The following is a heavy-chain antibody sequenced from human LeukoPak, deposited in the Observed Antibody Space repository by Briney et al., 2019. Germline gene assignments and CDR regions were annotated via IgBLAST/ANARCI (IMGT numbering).Heavy chain of an antibody. CDR1: GFTFSDYY. CDR3: ARVRLIFGVVISPYYFDY. Sequence: PGGSLRLSCAASGFTFSDYYMSWIRQAPGKGLEWVSYISSSGSTIYYADSVKGRFTISRDNAKNSLYLQMNSLRAEDTAVYYCARVRLIFGVVISPYYFDYWGQRTLVTVSS. J-gene: IGHJ4*02. D-gene: IGHD3-3*01. CDR2: ISSSGSTI. V-gene: IGHV3-11*04.